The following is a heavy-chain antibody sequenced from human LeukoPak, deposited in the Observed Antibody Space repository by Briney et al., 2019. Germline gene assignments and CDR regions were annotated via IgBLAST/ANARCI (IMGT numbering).Heavy chain of an antibody. CDR1: GFTFSSYS. J-gene: IGHJ4*02. CDR3: ARDLVYSSGWNHIDY. CDR2: ISSSSSYI. Sequence: GGSLRLSCAASGFTFSSYSMNWVRQAPGKGLEWVSSISSSSSYIYYADSVKGRFTISRDNAKNSLYLQMNSLRAEDTAVYYCARDLVYSSGWNHIDYWGQGTLVTVSS. D-gene: IGHD6-19*01. V-gene: IGHV3-21*04.